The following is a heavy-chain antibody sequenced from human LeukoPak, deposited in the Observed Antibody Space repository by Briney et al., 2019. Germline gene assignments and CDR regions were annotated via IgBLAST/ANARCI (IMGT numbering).Heavy chain of an antibody. CDR3: AKGADGSGYYPSASAFDI. D-gene: IGHD3-22*01. Sequence: GGCLRLACAVSGSILSTSGIDWVSQPPGRGRGWVAFILLDGNYKYYADSVKGRFTISRDNSKNTLYLEMNSLRAEDTALYYCAKGADGSGYYPSASAFDIWGQGTMVTVSS. CDR1: GSILSTSG. J-gene: IGHJ3*02. CDR2: ILLDGNYK. V-gene: IGHV3-30*18.